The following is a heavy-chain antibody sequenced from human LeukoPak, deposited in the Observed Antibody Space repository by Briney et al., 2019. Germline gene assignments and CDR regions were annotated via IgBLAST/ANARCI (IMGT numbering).Heavy chain of an antibody. CDR2: IIPFIGVT. CDR3: ARGYCTSTTCYMYNWLDP. Sequence: ASVKVSCKASGDTFSSHTINWVRQAPGQGLEWMGRIIPFIGVTKYAQKFQARVTITADKSTSTAYMELSKDTAVYYCARGYCTSTTCYMYNWLDPWGQGNLVTVSS. V-gene: IGHV1-69*02. D-gene: IGHD2-2*02. J-gene: IGHJ5*02. CDR1: GDTFSSHT.